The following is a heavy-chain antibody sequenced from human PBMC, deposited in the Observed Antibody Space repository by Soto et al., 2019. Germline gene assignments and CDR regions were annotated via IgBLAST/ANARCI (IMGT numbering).Heavy chain of an antibody. CDR1: GRSISIYF. CDR2: IYYSGST. J-gene: IGHJ5*02. Sequence: SDTLYPTRNACGRSISIYFLIWFRQPPWKGLEWIGYIYYSGSTNYNPSLKSRVTISVDTSKNQFSLKLSSVTAADTAVYYCARGVGWELHNWFDPWGQG. V-gene: IGHV4-59*07. D-gene: IGHD1-26*01. CDR3: ARGVGWELHNWFDP.